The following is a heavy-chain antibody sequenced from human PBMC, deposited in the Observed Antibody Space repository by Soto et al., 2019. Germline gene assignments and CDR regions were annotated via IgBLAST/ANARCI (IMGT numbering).Heavy chain of an antibody. V-gene: IGHV3-30-3*01. J-gene: IGHJ4*02. CDR3: ARDLGHIVVVTATLDY. D-gene: IGHD2-21*02. CDR2: ISFDGSNI. CDR1: GFTFSNYA. Sequence: GGSLRLSCAASGFTFSNYAMHWVRQAPGKGLEWVAVISFDGSNIYYADSVKGRFTISRDNSRNTLYLQMNSLRAEDTAVYYCARDLGHIVVVTATLDYWGQGTLVTVSS.